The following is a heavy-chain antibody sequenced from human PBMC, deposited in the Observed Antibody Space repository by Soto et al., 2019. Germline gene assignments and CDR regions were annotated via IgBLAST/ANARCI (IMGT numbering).Heavy chain of an antibody. CDR2: INDGGRI. CDR3: ARGLYTNSPRY. V-gene: IGHV4-34*01. CDR1: SGSCSGYL. Sequence: LSETLARTSPVSSGSCSGYLSSWIRQPPGKGLEWIGEINDGGRINYNPSLKSRVTISVEISKNQFSLKLDSLTAADTDVYYCARGLYTNSPRYWGQGTLVTVSS. D-gene: IGHD2-2*02. J-gene: IGHJ4*02.